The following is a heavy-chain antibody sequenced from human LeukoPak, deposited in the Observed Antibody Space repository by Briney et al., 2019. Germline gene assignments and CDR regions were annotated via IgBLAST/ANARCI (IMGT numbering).Heavy chain of an antibody. J-gene: IGHJ2*01. CDR3: ARDLILAYCGGDCGYFDL. Sequence: PGGSLRLSCAASGFTVSSNYMSWVRQAPGKGLEWVSVIYSGGSTYYADSVKGRFTISRDNSKNTLYLQMNSLRAEDTAVYYCARDLILAYCGGDCGYFDLWGRGTLVTVSS. CDR1: GFTVSSNY. D-gene: IGHD2-21*02. CDR2: IYSGGST. V-gene: IGHV3-66*01.